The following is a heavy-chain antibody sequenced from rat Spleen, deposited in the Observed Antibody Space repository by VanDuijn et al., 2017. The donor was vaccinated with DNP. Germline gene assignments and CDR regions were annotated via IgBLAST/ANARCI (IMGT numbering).Heavy chain of an antibody. J-gene: IGHJ3*01. CDR3: ASGANGRWFAY. D-gene: IGHD4-1*01. V-gene: IGHV1-43*01. Sequence: QVQLQQSGIELAKPGSSVKISCKASGYTFTSYYIGWIKQTTGQGLEYIGYINRGSGGTNYNEKFKGKATLTVDKSSSTAFMQLSSLTPDDSAVYYCASGANGRWFAYWGQGTLVTVSS. CDR2: INRGSGGT. CDR1: GYTFTSYY.